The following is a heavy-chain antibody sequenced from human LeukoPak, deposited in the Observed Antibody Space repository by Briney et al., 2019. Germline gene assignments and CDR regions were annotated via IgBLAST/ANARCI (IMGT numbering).Heavy chain of an antibody. J-gene: IGHJ4*02. V-gene: IGHV3-74*01. D-gene: IGHD1-1*01. CDR2: INTDGSST. CDR3: ARGWNNY. Sequence: GGSLRLSCSASGFTLSNHWIHWVRQAPGKGLVWVSRINTDGSSTNYADSVKGRFTISRDNAKNSLYLQMNSLRAEDTAVYYCARGWNNYWGQGTLVTVSS. CDR1: GFTLSNHW.